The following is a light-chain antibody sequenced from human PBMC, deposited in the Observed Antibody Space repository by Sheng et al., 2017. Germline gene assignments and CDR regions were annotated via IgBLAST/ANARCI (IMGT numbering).Light chain of an antibody. J-gene: IGLJ2*01. CDR1: SSDVGGYNY. CDR2: DVS. V-gene: IGLV2-14*01. Sequence: QSALTQPASVSGSPGQSISISCTGTSSDVGGYNYVSWYQQYPGKAPKLMIYDVSNRPSGVSNRFSGYKSGNTASLTISGLQAEDEGDYYCSSYTSSSTQVFGGGTKLTVL. CDR3: SSYTSSSTQV.